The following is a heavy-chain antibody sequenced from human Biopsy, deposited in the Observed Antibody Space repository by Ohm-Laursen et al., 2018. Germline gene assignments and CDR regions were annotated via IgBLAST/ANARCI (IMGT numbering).Heavy chain of an antibody. CDR2: TYYRTQWFF. V-gene: IGHV6-1*01. J-gene: IGHJ5*02. CDR3: ARETPTGIPFNWFDP. D-gene: IGHD1-1*01. Sequence: SQTLSLTCAISGDSISNKDAAWDWIRRSPSRGLEWLGRTYYRTQWFFDYAVFVRSRISIKPDTSNNQFSLELNSVTHEDTAVYFCARETPTGIPFNWFDPWGQGTLVTVSS. CDR1: GDSISNKDAA.